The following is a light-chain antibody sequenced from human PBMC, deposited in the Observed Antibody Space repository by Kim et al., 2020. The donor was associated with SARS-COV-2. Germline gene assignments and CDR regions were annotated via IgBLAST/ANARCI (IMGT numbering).Light chain of an antibody. CDR2: EVS. CDR3: SSYGGSNNYVV. V-gene: IGLV2-8*01. CDR1: SSDVGGYNY. J-gene: IGLJ2*01. Sequence: QSVTISCTGTSSDVGGYNYVSWYQRHPGKAPKLVIYEVSKRPSGVPDRFSASKSGNTASLTVSGLQAEDEADYYCSSYGGSNNYVVFGGGTQLTVL.